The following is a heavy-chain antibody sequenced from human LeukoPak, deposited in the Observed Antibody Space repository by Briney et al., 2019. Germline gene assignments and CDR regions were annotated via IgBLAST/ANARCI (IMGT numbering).Heavy chain of an antibody. CDR3: ASFPMDRGAYWFDP. Sequence: PSGTLSLTCTVSGVSISSGAYYWSWIRQHPGKGLEWIGYIYSSGTTYSTPSLKSRVTMSVDTSKNHFSLNLSSVTAADTAVYYCASFPMDRGAYWFDPWGQGTLVTVSS. J-gene: IGHJ5*02. CDR2: IYSSGTT. V-gene: IGHV4-31*03. CDR1: GVSISSGAYY. D-gene: IGHD3-10*01.